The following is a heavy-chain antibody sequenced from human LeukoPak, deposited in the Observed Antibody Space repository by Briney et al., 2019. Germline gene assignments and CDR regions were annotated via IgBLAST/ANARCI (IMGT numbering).Heavy chain of an antibody. V-gene: IGHV4-39*07. CDR1: GGSISSRSDY. D-gene: IGHD1-26*01. Sequence: PSETLSLTCTVSGGSISSRSDYWGWIRQPPGKGLEWIGSIYHSGSTYYNPSLKSRVSISLDTSKNQFSLRLSSVTAADTAVYYCAREASGNYSGASVDYWGQGTLVTVSS. CDR2: IYHSGST. J-gene: IGHJ4*02. CDR3: AREASGNYSGASVDY.